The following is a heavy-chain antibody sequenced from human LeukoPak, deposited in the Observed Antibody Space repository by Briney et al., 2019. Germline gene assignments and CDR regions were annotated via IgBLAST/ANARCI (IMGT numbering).Heavy chain of an antibody. CDR3: ARELRISYFDY. CDR2: IYHSGST. V-gene: IGHV4-59*12. J-gene: IGHJ4*02. Sequence: SETLSLTCTVSGGSISSYYWSRIRQPPGKGLEWIGYIYHSGSTYYNPSLKSRVTISVDRSKNQFSLKLSSVTAADTAVYYCARELRISYFDYWGQGTLVTVSS. CDR1: GGSISSYY. D-gene: IGHD5-12*01.